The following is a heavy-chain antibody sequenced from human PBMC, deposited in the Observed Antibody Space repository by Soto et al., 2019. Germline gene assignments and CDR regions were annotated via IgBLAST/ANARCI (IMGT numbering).Heavy chain of an antibody. Sequence: ASVKVSCKVSGYTFTSYAMHWVRQAPGQRLEWMGWINAGNGNTKYSQKFQGRVTITRDTSASTAYMELSSLRSEDTAVYYCARGVHYDFWSGYSTLFDYWGQGTRGTVSS. CDR1: GYTFTSYA. CDR3: ARGVHYDFWSGYSTLFDY. V-gene: IGHV1-3*01. D-gene: IGHD3-3*01. CDR2: INAGNGNT. J-gene: IGHJ4*02.